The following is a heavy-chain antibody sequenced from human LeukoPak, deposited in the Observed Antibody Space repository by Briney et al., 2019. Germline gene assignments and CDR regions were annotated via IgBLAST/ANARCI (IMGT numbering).Heavy chain of an antibody. CDR3: ASGLRFLELNAFDI. V-gene: IGHV1-69*13. CDR2: IIPIFGTA. J-gene: IGHJ3*02. CDR1: GGTFSSYA. Sequence: SVKVSCKASGGTFSSYAISWVRQAPGQGLEWMGGIIPIFGTANYAQKFQGRVTITADESTSTAYMELSSLRSEDTAVYYCASGLRFLELNAFDIWGQGTMVTVSS. D-gene: IGHD3-3*01.